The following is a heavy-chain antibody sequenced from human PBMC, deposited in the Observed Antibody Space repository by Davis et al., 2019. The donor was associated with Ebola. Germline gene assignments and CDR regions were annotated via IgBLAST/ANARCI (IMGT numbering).Heavy chain of an antibody. D-gene: IGHD2-21*02. CDR2: ISGSGGST. CDR1: EFTLSNYA. CDR3: AKAPEDTYIVVVTANLDY. J-gene: IGHJ4*02. Sequence: PGGSLRLSCAASEFTLSNYAMSWVRQAPGKGLEWVSAISGSGGSTYYADSVKGRFTISRDNSKNTLYLQMNSLRAEDTAVYYCAKAPEDTYIVVVTANLDYWGQGTLVTVSS. V-gene: IGHV3-23*01.